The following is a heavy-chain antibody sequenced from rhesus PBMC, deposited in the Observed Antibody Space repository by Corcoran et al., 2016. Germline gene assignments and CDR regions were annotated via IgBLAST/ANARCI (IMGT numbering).Heavy chain of an antibody. V-gene: IGHV5-43*01. CDR2: IYPGDSDN. CDR3: AKTRDCTGSGCYADGLDS. D-gene: IGHD2-21*01. J-gene: IGHJ6*01. Sequence: VQLVQSGAEVKRPGESLRISCKTSGYSFTGSWISWVRQMPGQGLEWMGSIYPGDSDNRYNPSFQGHVTISADKSLSTTYLPWSSLKAADTATYYCAKTRDCTGSGCYADGLDSWGQGVVVTVSS. CDR1: GYSFTGSW.